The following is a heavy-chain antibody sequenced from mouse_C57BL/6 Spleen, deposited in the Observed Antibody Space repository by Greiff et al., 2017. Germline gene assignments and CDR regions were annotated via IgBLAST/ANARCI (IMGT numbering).Heavy chain of an antibody. CDR3: ARGLGLRDYAMDY. D-gene: IGHD4-1*01. CDR1: GYTFTDYN. Sequence: DVKLQESGPELVKPGASVKIPCKASGYTFTDYNMDWVKQSHGKSLEWIGDINPNNGGTIYNQKFKGKATLTVDKSSSTAYMELRSLTSEDTAVYYCARGLGLRDYAMDYWGQGTSVTVSS. CDR2: INPNNGGT. V-gene: IGHV1-18*01. J-gene: IGHJ4*01.